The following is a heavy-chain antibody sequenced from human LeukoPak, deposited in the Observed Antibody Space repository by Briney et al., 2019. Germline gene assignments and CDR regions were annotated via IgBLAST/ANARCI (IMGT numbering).Heavy chain of an antibody. J-gene: IGHJ4*02. D-gene: IGHD2-15*01. V-gene: IGHV3-74*01. CDR3: ARVPKDIVVVVAAYFDY. CDR1: GFTFSSYW. Sequence: GGSLRLSCAASGFTFSSYWMHWVRQAPGKGLVWVSRINSDGSSTSYADSVKGRFTISRDNAKNTLYLQMNSLRADDTAVYYCARVPKDIVVVVAAYFDYWGQGTLVTVSS. CDR2: INSDGSST.